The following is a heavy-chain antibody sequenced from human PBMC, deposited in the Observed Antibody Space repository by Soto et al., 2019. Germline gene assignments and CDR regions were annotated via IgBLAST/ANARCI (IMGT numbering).Heavy chain of an antibody. CDR3: ARDRKVSYYYYGMDV. CDR1: GFTFSSYD. D-gene: IGHD2-8*01. Sequence: EVQLVESGGGLVQPGGSLRLSCAASGFTFSSYDMHWVRQATGKGLEWVSAIGTAGDTYYPGSVKGRFTISGENAKNSLYLQMNSLRAEDTAVYYCARDRKVSYYYYGMDVWGQGTTVTVSS. J-gene: IGHJ6*02. CDR2: IGTAGDT. V-gene: IGHV3-13*01.